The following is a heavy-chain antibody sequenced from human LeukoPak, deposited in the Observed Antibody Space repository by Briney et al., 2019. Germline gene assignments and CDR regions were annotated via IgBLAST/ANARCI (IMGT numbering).Heavy chain of an antibody. J-gene: IGHJ4*02. D-gene: IGHD5-18*01. CDR2: MNPNSGNT. Sequence: ASVKVPCKASGYTFTSYDINWVRQATGQGLEWMGWMNPNSGNTGYAQKFQGRVTMTRNTSISTAYMELSSLRSEDTAVYYCARGLLSGYSYGWEFDYWGQGTLVTVSS. CDR3: ARGLLSGYSYGWEFDY. CDR1: GYTFTSYD. V-gene: IGHV1-8*01.